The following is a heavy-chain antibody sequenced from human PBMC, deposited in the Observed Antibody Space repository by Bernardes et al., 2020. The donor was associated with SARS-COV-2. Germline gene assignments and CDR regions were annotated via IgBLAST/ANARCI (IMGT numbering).Heavy chain of an antibody. CDR1: GGSISSYY. Sequence: SETLSLTCTVSGGSISSYYWSWIRQPPGKGLEWIGYIYYSGSTNYNPSLKSRVTISVDTSKNQFSLTLTSVTAADTAGYYCAGAKAEIVATACGAFEIWGQGTMVTVYS. J-gene: IGHJ3*02. V-gene: IGHV4-59*01. CDR3: AGAKAEIVATACGAFEI. D-gene: IGHD5-12*01. CDR2: IYYSGST.